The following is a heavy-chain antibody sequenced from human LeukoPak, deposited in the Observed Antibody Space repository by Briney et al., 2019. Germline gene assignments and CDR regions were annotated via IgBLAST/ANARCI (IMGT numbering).Heavy chain of an antibody. Sequence: GGSLRLSCAASGFIFKSYYMNWVRQAPGKGLEWVSLISSSGTSIYYTDSVKGRFTISRDNAQNSLYLQMNRLRAEDTAEYYCARSTGGYDGLFDYWGQGTLVTVSS. CDR2: ISSSGTSI. J-gene: IGHJ4*02. CDR3: ARSTGGYDGLFDY. D-gene: IGHD5-12*01. V-gene: IGHV3-48*01. CDR1: GFIFKSYY.